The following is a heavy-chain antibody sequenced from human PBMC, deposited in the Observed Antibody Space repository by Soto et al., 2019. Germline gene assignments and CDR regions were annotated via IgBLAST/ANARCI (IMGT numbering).Heavy chain of an antibody. CDR2: MNPNSGGT. Sequence: GASVKVSCKASGYTFTSYDINWVRQATGQGLEWMGWMNPNSGGTDYAQKFQGRVTMTRNTSISTAYMELSRLRSDDTAVYYCARNGIARAGPDYWGQGTLV. V-gene: IGHV1-8*01. CDR3: ARNGIARAGPDY. CDR1: GYTFTSYD. D-gene: IGHD6-13*01. J-gene: IGHJ4*02.